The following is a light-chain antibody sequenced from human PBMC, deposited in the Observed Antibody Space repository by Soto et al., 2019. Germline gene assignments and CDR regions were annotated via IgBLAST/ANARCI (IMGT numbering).Light chain of an antibody. Sequence: DIVMTQSPDSMAVSLGARATINCKSSQSILYSPNNKNYLAWYQQKPGQPPKLLIYWASTRESGVPDRFSGSGSGTDFTLTISSLQDEDVAVYYCQQDYDFPQNFGQGTKVEIK. CDR1: QSILYSPNNKNY. V-gene: IGKV4-1*01. CDR3: QQDYDFPQN. J-gene: IGKJ1*01. CDR2: WAS.